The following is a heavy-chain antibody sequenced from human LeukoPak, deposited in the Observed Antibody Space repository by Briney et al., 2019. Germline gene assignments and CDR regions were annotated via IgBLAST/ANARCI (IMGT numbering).Heavy chain of an antibody. CDR1: GFTLSSYA. J-gene: IGHJ4*02. D-gene: IGHD2-21*01. CDR2: ISDSGNT. Sequence: GGSLRLSCAASGFTLSSYAMSWVRQAPGKGLEWVSAISDSGNTYHADSVKGRFTISRDSSKNTLFLQMNRLTPEDAAVYYCAKAPVTTCRGAYCYPFDYWGQGTLVTVSS. V-gene: IGHV3-23*01. CDR3: AKAPVTTCRGAYCYPFDY.